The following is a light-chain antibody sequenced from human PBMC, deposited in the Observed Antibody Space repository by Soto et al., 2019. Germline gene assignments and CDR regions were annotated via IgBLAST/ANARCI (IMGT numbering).Light chain of an antibody. J-gene: IGKJ4*01. Sequence: EIVMTQSPATLSVSPGERATLSCRASQGVTTNLAWYQQKPGQAPRLLIYGASTRATGLPARFSGSGSGTEFTLTISSLQSEDFAVYYCQQYNTWPLTFGGGTKVEIK. CDR2: GAS. CDR1: QGVTTN. CDR3: QQYNTWPLT. V-gene: IGKV3-15*01.